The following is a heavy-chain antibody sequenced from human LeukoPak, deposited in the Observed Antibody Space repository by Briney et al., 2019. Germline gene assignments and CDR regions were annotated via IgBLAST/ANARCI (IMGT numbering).Heavy chain of an antibody. J-gene: IGHJ4*02. CDR1: GGSFSGYY. Sequence: SETLSLTCAVYGGSFSGYYWSWIRQPPGKGLEWIGEINHSGSTNYNPSLKSRVTISVDTSKNQFSLKLSSVTAADTAVYYCARSRRYCSSTSCYSIDYWGQGTLVTVSS. V-gene: IGHV4-34*01. CDR3: ARSRRYCSSTSCYSIDY. CDR2: INHSGST. D-gene: IGHD2-2*01.